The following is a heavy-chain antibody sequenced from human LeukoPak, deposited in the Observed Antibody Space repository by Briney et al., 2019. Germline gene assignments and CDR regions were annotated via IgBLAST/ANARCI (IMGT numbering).Heavy chain of an antibody. CDR1: GYSISSGYY. Sequence: SETLSLTCAVSGYSISSGYYWGWIRQPPGKGLEWIGSIYHSGSTYYNPSLKSRVTISVDTSKNQFSLKLSSVTAADTAVYYCAGRDQLLIHDYWGQGTLVTVSS. V-gene: IGHV4-38-2*01. CDR3: AGRDQLLIHDY. D-gene: IGHD2-2*01. CDR2: IYHSGST. J-gene: IGHJ4*02.